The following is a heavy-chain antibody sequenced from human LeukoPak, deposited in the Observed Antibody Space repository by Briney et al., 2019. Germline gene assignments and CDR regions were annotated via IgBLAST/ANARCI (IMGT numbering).Heavy chain of an antibody. D-gene: IGHD2-2*01. Sequence: GASVKVSCKASGYTFTSYGISWVRQAPGQGLEWMGWISAYNGNTNYAQKLQGRVTMTTDTSTSTAHMELRSLRSDDTAVYYCARDRYCSSTSCYAYHFDYWGQGTLVTVSS. CDR1: GYTFTSYG. J-gene: IGHJ4*02. V-gene: IGHV1-18*01. CDR3: ARDRYCSSTSCYAYHFDY. CDR2: ISAYNGNT.